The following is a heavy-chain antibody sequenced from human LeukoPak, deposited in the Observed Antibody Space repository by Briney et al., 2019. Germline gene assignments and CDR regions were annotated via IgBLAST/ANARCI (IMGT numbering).Heavy chain of an antibody. Sequence: GGSLRLSCAASGFTFDDYAMHWVRQPPGKGLEWVPGISWNSGNIGYAGSVKGRFTISRDNAKNSLYLQMNSLRAEDTALYYCAKGPPLRDYGMDVWGQGTTVTVSS. CDR1: GFTFDDYA. CDR3: AKGPPLRDYGMDV. V-gene: IGHV3-9*01. D-gene: IGHD2-21*02. CDR2: ISWNSGNI. J-gene: IGHJ6*02.